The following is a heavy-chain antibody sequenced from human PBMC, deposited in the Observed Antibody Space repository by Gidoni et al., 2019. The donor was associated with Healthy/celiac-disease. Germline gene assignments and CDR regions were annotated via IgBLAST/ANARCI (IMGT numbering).Heavy chain of an antibody. CDR1: GAPFSSYA. CDR2: IIPIFGTA. V-gene: IGHV1-69*01. D-gene: IGHD2-21*01. Sequence: QVQLVQSGAEVKTPGSSVKVSCKASGAPFSSYAISWVRQAPGQGLEWMGAIIPIFGTANDAQKCQGRVTITADESTSTAYMELSSLRSEDTAVYYCARDGGCYQIEGWFDPWGQGTLVTVSS. CDR3: ARDGGCYQIEGWFDP. J-gene: IGHJ5*02.